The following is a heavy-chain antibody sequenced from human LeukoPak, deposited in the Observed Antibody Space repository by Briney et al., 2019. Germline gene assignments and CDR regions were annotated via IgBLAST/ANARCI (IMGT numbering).Heavy chain of an antibody. Sequence: SVKVSCKASGGTFSSYAISWVRQAPGQGLEWMGGIIPIFGTANYARKFQDRVTMTRNTSISTAYMELSSLRSDDTAVYYCARGPPNWGYDYWGPGTLVTVSS. CDR3: ARGPPNWGYDY. J-gene: IGHJ4*02. CDR2: IIPIFGTA. V-gene: IGHV1-69*05. D-gene: IGHD7-27*01. CDR1: GGTFSSYA.